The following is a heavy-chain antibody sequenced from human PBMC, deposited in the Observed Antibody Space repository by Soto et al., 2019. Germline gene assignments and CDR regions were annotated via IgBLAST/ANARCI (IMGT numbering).Heavy chain of an antibody. CDR1: GGSVSSGGYY. CDR3: SRSRSYRFFEY. CDR2: IYYSGST. Sequence: QVQLQESGPGLVKPSDTLSLTCSVSGGSVSSGGYYWRWIRHPPGKGLEWIGCIYYSGSTDYNPYLKSRGTMALDKSKNQISLKLHSVTAADTAVYFCSRSRSYRFFEYRGKGTLVTVSS. D-gene: IGHD3-10*01. V-gene: IGHV4-61*08. J-gene: IGHJ4*02.